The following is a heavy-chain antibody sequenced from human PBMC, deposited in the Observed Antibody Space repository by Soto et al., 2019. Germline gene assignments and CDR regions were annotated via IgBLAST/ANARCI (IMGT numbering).Heavy chain of an antibody. D-gene: IGHD2-2*01. CDR3: ARDTNQFHH. Sequence: QVQLVESGGGLFKPGGSLRLSCAASGFTFSDYYMTWIRQAPGKGLEWISYITSSGNTIYYADSVKGRFTVSRDNAKNLLYLQMNSLRAEDTAVYYCARDTNQFHHWGQGTLVTVSS. CDR2: ITSSGNTI. CDR1: GFTFSDYY. J-gene: IGHJ1*01. V-gene: IGHV3-11*01.